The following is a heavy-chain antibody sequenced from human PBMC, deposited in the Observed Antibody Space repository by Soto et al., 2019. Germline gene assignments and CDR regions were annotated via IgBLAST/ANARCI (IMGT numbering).Heavy chain of an antibody. J-gene: IGHJ4*02. V-gene: IGHV1-46*01. CDR1: GYTFTNYY. CDR2: IHPDGGHT. CDR3: ARGDNDY. Sequence: ASVKVSWKASGYTFTNYYVQWVRQAPGQGLEWMGVIHPDGGHTTYSQKFQDRVTMTRDTFTSTIYMELSSLRSEDTAVYYCARGDNDYWGQGTLVTVSS.